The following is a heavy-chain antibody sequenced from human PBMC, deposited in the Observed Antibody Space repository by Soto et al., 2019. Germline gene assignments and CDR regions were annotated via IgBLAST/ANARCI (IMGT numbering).Heavy chain of an antibody. J-gene: IGHJ6*03. D-gene: IGHD2-2*01. CDR1: GFTFGDYA. V-gene: IGHV3-49*03. CDR3: TRDIVVVPAAIVYYYYYMDV. Sequence: GGSLRLSCTASGFTFGDYAMSWFRQAPGKGLEWVGFIRSKAYGGTTEYAASVKGRFTISRDDSKSIAYLQMNSLKTEDTAVYYCTRDIVVVPAAIVYYYYYMDVWGKGTTVTVSS. CDR2: IRSKAYGGTT.